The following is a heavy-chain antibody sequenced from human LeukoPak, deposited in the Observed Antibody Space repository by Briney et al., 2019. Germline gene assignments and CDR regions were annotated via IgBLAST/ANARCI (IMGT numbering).Heavy chain of an antibody. V-gene: IGHV4-61*02. CDR1: GDSISSGRFY. Sequence: SETLSLSCTVSGDSISSGRFYWGCIRQPAGKGREWIRRLYTSGNTNYNPSLKSRVTISVDSSKNHFSLNLSSVTAAHTAVYYCARESSGSWGWFDPWGQGTQVTVSS. J-gene: IGHJ5*02. D-gene: IGHD3-22*01. CDR2: LYTSGNT. CDR3: ARESSGSWGWFDP.